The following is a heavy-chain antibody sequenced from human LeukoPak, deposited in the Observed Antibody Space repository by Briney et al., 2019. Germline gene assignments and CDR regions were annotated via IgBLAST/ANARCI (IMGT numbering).Heavy chain of an antibody. Sequence: SETLSLTCAVNGGSFSRYYWSWIRQPPGKGLEWIGEINHSGSTNYNPSLKSRVTISVETSKNQFSLELNSVTAADTAIYYCARGNMWDYRRYYYYMDVWGKGTTVTVSS. CDR3: ARGNMWDYRRYYYYMDV. D-gene: IGHD4-11*01. CDR1: GGSFSRYY. V-gene: IGHV4-34*01. J-gene: IGHJ6*03. CDR2: INHSGST.